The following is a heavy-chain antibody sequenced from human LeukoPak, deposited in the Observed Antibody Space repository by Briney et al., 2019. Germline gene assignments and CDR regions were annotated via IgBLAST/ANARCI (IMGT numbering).Heavy chain of an antibody. V-gene: IGHV4-39*01. J-gene: IGHJ5*02. D-gene: IGHD3-10*01. CDR3: ARLLYWFDP. CDR1: GGSISSNSYY. Sequence: PSETLSLTCTVSGGSISSNSYYWGWIRQPPGKGLEWIGTIYYSGKTYYNSSLKSRVTISVDTSKNQFSLKLNSVTVADTAVYYCARLLYWFDPWGQGTLVTVSS. CDR2: IYYSGKT.